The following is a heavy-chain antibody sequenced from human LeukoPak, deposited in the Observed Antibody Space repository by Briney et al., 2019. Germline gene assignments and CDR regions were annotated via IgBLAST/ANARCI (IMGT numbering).Heavy chain of an antibody. CDR2: IIPILGIG. Sequence: SVKVSCKASVGTLTSYAFYWVRKAPGQGLEWMGRIIPILGIGKYAQKFQGRVTIIADKSTSTAYMELSSLRSEDMAVYYCAREEDYGDYVLGHWGQGTLVTVSS. CDR1: VGTLTSYA. CDR3: AREEDYGDYVLGH. D-gene: IGHD4-17*01. J-gene: IGHJ4*02. V-gene: IGHV1-69*04.